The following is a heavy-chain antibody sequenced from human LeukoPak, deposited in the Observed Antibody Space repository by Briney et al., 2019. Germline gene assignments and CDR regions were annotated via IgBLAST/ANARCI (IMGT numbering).Heavy chain of an antibody. CDR2: ISSSSSTI. CDR3: ARDSPPYVFWSGPSFDY. J-gene: IGHJ4*02. V-gene: IGHV3-48*02. D-gene: IGHD3-3*01. CDR1: GFTFSSYS. Sequence: GGSLRLSCAASGFTFSSYSMNWVRQAPGKGLEWVSYISSSSSTIYYADSVKGRFTISRDNAKNSLYLQMNSLRDEDTAVYYCARDSPPYVFWSGPSFDYGGQEPLVPVSS.